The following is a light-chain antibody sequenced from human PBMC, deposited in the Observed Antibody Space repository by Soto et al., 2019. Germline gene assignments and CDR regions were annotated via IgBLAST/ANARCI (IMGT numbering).Light chain of an antibody. CDR1: QSVSNY. CDR3: QQRAYWPQT. J-gene: IGKJ1*01. Sequence: EIVLTQSPATLSFSSWEMAALSCMASQSVSNYLAWYQQKPGQAPRLLIYDASNRATGIPAKFSGSASGTDFTLTISSLEPEDFAVYYCQQRAYWPQTFGQGTKVDIK. V-gene: IGKV3-11*01. CDR2: DAS.